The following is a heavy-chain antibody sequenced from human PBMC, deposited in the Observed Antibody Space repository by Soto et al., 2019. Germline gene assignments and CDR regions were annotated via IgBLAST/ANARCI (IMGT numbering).Heavy chain of an antibody. Sequence: EVPLVESGGGLIQPGGSLRLSCAASGFTVTNKYMTWVRQAPGKGLEWVSVIYSGGSTSYADSVKGRFTISRDNSKNRRYLQMNSLRAEDTAVYYCARVDYGDYGWYFDLWGRGTLVTVSS. J-gene: IGHJ2*01. CDR3: ARVDYGDYGWYFDL. V-gene: IGHV3-53*01. CDR2: IYSGGST. D-gene: IGHD4-17*01. CDR1: GFTVTNKY.